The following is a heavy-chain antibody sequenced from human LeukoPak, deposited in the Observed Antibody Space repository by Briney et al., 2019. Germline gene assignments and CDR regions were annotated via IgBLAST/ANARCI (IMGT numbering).Heavy chain of an antibody. CDR1: GFTFGSNY. D-gene: IGHD2-2*01. CDR2: IYRDGET. Sequence: PGGSLRLSCAASGFTFGSNYVSWVRQAAGKGLEWVSVIYRDGETYYADSVKGRFTISRDNSKNTVYLQMNILRADDTAIYYCARGYCSGTGCYGGWWFDLWGQGTLVTVSS. V-gene: IGHV3-53*01. J-gene: IGHJ5*02. CDR3: ARGYCSGTGCYGGWWFDL.